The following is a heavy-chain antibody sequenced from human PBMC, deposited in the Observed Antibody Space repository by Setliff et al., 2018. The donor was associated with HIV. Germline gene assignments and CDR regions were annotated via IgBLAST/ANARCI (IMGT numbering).Heavy chain of an antibody. D-gene: IGHD6-13*01. CDR3: ARGRDASTWYLSHFYSYYYLDV. CDR1: GGPLGGYF. CDR2: INHSGTT. J-gene: IGHJ6*03. V-gene: IGHV4-34*01. Sequence: PSETLSLTCTVSGGPLGGYFWTWIRQTPDKGLEWIGDINHSGTTNYNLSLKSRTTLSLDTSKNQLSLKLTSVVAADTGLYFCARGRDASTWYLSHFYSYYYLDVWGNGTTVTVS.